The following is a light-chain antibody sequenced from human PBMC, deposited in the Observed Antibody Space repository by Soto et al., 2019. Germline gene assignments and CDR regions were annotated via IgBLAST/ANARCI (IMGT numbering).Light chain of an antibody. V-gene: IGLV2-8*01. CDR1: SSDVGGYNY. CDR3: CSFAYEDNWV. Sequence: QPALTQPPSASGSPGQSVTISCTGTSSDVGGYNYVSWYQQHPGKAPKLMISEVSKRPSGVPDRFSGSKSGNTASLTVSGLEAEDEDDYYCCSFAYEDNWVFGGGTKLTVL. J-gene: IGLJ3*02. CDR2: EVS.